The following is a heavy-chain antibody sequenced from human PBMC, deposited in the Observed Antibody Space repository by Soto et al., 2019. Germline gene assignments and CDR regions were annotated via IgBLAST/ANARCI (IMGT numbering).Heavy chain of an antibody. V-gene: IGHV4-59*08. CDR3: ARLVVVVAALDY. Sequence: SETLSLTCTVSGGSISSYYWSWIRQPPGKGLEWIGYIYYSGSTNYNPSLKSRVTISVDTSKNQFSLKLSSVTAADTAVYYCARLVVVVAALDYWGQGTLVTVSS. D-gene: IGHD2-15*01. CDR2: IYYSGST. J-gene: IGHJ4*02. CDR1: GGSISSYY.